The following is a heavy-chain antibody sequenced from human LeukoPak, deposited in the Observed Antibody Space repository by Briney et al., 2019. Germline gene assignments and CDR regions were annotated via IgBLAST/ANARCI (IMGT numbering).Heavy chain of an antibody. CDR1: GGSISSYY. V-gene: IGHV4-59*01. CDR3: ARGSSDRAEYLQY. J-gene: IGHJ1*01. Sequence: SETLSLTCTVSGGSISSYYWSWVRRPPGRGLEWIGYIYYSGSTNYNPSLKSRVTISEDTSKNQFSLKLSSVTAADTAVYYCARGSSDRAEYLQYWGQSTLVTVSS. D-gene: IGHD6-6*01. CDR2: IYYSGST.